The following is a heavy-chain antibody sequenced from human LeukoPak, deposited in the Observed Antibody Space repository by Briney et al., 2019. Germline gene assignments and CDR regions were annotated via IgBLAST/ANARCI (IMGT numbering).Heavy chain of an antibody. V-gene: IGHV1-69*13. J-gene: IGHJ4*02. CDR3: ASVYDGSSWPIFDY. D-gene: IGHD6-13*01. CDR2: IIPIFGTA. CDR1: GGTFSSYA. Sequence: SVKVSCKASGGTFSSYAISWVRQAPGQGLEWMGGIIPIFGTANYAQKFQGRVTITADESTSTAYMELSSLRSEDTAVYYCASVYDGSSWPIFDYWGQGTLVTVSS.